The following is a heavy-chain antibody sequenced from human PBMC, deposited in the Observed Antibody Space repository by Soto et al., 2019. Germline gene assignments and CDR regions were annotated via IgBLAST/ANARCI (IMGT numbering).Heavy chain of an antibody. Sequence: KSSETLSLTCTVSGGSISSSSYYWGWIRQPPGKGLEWIGSIYYSGSTYYNPSLKSRVTISVDTSKNQFSLKLSSVTAADTALYYCARHLGSGSFVYYYGMDVWGQGTTVTVSS. V-gene: IGHV4-39*01. CDR3: ARHLGSGSFVYYYGMDV. J-gene: IGHJ6*02. D-gene: IGHD3-10*01. CDR2: IYYSGST. CDR1: GGSISSSSYY.